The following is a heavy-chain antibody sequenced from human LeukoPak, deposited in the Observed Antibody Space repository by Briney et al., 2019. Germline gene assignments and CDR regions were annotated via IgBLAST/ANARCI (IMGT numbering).Heavy chain of an antibody. CDR3: ARIEYGDYTYYFDY. V-gene: IGHV3-48*03. CDR1: GFTFSSCE. J-gene: IGHJ4*02. CDR2: ISSSGSTI. D-gene: IGHD4-17*01. Sequence: GSLRLSCAASGFTFSSCEMNWVRQAPGKGLEWVSYISSSGSTIYYADSVKGRFTISRDNAKNSLYLQMNSLRAEDTAVYYCARIEYGDYTYYFDYWGQGTLVTVSS.